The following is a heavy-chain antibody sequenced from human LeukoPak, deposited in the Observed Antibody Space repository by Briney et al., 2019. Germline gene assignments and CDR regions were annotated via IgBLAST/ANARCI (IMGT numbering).Heavy chain of an antibody. CDR2: ISSIGSDI. CDR1: GFTFTNYA. V-gene: IGHV3-21*01. D-gene: IGHD6-13*01. J-gene: IGHJ1*01. CDR3: ARGEGVSWYAFPQH. Sequence: GGSLRLSCAASGFTFTNYAFMWVRQAPGKGLEWVSSISSIGSDIYYGNSVKGRFTISRDNAKNSLFLQMNSLRAEDAAVYYCARGEGVSWYAFPQHWGQGTLVTVSS.